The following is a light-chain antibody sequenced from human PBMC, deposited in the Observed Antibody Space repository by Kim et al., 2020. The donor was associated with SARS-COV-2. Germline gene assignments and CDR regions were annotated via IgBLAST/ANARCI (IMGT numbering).Light chain of an antibody. CDR3: QKYDSAPLT. CDR2: NAS. Sequence: FASVGDRITMTCRASQAIGNYLAWYQQKPGQAPKLLIYNASILQSGVPSRFSGSRSGTDFTLTITSLQPEDVATYYCQKYDSAPLTFGGGSKVEI. V-gene: IGKV1-27*01. CDR1: QAIGNY. J-gene: IGKJ4*01.